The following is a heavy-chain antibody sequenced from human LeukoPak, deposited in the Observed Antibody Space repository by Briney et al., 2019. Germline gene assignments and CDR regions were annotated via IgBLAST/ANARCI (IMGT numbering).Heavy chain of an antibody. V-gene: IGHV4-4*07. CDR3: AGGAVAASAFDI. Sequence: SETLSLTCTVSGGSTSSYYWSWIRQPAGKGLEWIGRIYTSGSTNYNPSLKSRVTMSVDTSKNQFSLKLSSVTAADTAVYYCAGGAVAASAFDIWGQGTMVTVSS. CDR1: GGSTSSYY. D-gene: IGHD6-25*01. CDR2: IYTSGST. J-gene: IGHJ3*02.